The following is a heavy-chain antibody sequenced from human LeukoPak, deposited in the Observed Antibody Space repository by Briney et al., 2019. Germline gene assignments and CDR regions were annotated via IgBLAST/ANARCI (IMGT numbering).Heavy chain of an antibody. D-gene: IGHD1-26*01. Sequence: PGGSLRLSCAASGFTFSSYGMHWVRQAPGKGLEWVAAISYDGSNKYYADSVKGRFTISRDNSKNTLYLQMNSLRAEDTAVYYCAKDSGSYYFDYWGQGTLVTVSS. CDR2: ISYDGSNK. CDR3: AKDSGSYYFDY. J-gene: IGHJ4*02. V-gene: IGHV3-30*18. CDR1: GFTFSSYG.